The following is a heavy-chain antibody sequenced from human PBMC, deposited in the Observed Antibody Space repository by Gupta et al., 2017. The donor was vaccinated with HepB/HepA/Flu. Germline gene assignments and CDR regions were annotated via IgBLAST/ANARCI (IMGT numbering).Heavy chain of an antibody. J-gene: IGHJ4*02. D-gene: IGHD3-10*01. CDR2: ISWNSETM. CDR1: GFTFDDCA. CDR3: AKSTSRRGAFDL. V-gene: IGHV3-9*01. Sequence: EVQLVESGGGLTQPGRSLRLTCAASGFTFDDCAMHWVRQTPGKGLEWVSGISWNSETMGYADSVEGRFTTSRDNAKETLYLEMNSLRIEDTALYYCAKSTSRRGAFDLWGQGALVTVSS.